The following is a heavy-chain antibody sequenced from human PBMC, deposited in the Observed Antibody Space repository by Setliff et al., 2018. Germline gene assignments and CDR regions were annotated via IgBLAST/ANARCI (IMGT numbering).Heavy chain of an antibody. V-gene: IGHV1-18*04. CDR1: GHSFQRYG. Sequence: SVKVSCKAPGHSFQRYGINWLRQAPGQGLEWLGWISSYNGNTKYAQTVQDRIRVTTDTSTSTSNMELRSLRSDDTAVYFCARSSDSGYYHQRDAFDIWGQGTRVTVSS. D-gene: IGHD3-22*01. CDR2: ISSYNGNT. CDR3: ARSSDSGYYHQRDAFDI. J-gene: IGHJ3*02.